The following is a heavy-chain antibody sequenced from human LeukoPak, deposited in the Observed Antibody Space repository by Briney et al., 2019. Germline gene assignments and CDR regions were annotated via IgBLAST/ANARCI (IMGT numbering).Heavy chain of an antibody. CDR3: ARDPEGYGGNSHFDY. CDR1: GGSVNSPYYY. CDR2: IYYSGST. Sequence: SETLSLTCSVSGGSVNSPYYYWGWIRQPPGKGLEWIGYIYYSGSTYYNPSLKSRVTISVDTSKNQFSLRLSSVTAADTAVYYCARDPEGYGGNSHFDYWGQGTLVTVSS. J-gene: IGHJ4*02. V-gene: IGHV4-30-4*08. D-gene: IGHD4-23*01.